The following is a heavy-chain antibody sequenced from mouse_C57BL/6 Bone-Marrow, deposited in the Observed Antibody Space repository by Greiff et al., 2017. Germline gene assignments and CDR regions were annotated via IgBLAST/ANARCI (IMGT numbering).Heavy chain of an antibody. J-gene: IGHJ3*01. Sequence: EVQLQQSGPELVKPGASVKISCKASGYTFTDYYMNWVKQSHGKSLEWIGDINPNNGGTSYNQKFKGKATLTVDKSSSTAYLELRSLTSEDSAVYYCENINDDFTAWFAYWGQETLVTVSA. CDR2: INPNNGGT. D-gene: IGHD2-4*01. CDR3: ENINDDFTAWFAY. V-gene: IGHV1-26*01. CDR1: GYTFTDYY.